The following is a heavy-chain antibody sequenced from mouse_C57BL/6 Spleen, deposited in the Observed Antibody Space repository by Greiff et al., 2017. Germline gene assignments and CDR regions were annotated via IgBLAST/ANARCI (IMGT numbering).Heavy chain of an antibody. CDR2: IHPNSGST. Sequence: QVQLQQPGAELVKPGASVKLSCKASGYTFTSYWMHWVKQRPGQGLEWIGMIHPNSGSTNYNEKFKSKATLTVDKSSSTAYMQLSSLTSEDSAVXYGAREGNDYDPWFAYWGQGTLVTVSA. CDR3: AREGNDYDPWFAY. V-gene: IGHV1-64*01. D-gene: IGHD2-4*01. CDR1: GYTFTSYW. J-gene: IGHJ3*01.